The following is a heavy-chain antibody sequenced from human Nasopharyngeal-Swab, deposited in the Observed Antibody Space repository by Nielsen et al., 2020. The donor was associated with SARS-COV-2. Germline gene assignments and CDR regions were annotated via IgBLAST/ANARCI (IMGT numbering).Heavy chain of an antibody. Sequence: GESLKISCATSGFTFSSFGMHWVRQAPGKGPEWVAVIWYDGNNKYYADSVKGRFTISRDNSKNTLYLQVNSLRAEDTAVYYCARDPYYYGMDIWGQGTTVTVSS. V-gene: IGHV3-33*01. CDR1: GFTFSSFG. CDR3: ARDPYYYGMDI. J-gene: IGHJ6*02. CDR2: IWYDGNNK.